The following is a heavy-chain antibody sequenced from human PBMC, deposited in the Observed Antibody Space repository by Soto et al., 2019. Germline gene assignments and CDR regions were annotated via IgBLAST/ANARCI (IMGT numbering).Heavy chain of an antibody. CDR3: ARELPPDNCSGGSCPPSPRGDPDAFDI. CDR2: INHSGST. CDR1: GGSFSGYY. V-gene: IGHV4-34*01. D-gene: IGHD2-15*01. Sequence: SETLSLTCAVYGGSFSGYYWSWIRQPPGKGLEWIGEINHSGSTNYNPSLKSRVTISVDTSKNQFSLKLSSVTAADTAVYYCARELPPDNCSGGSCPPSPRGDPDAFDIWGQGTMVTVSS. J-gene: IGHJ3*02.